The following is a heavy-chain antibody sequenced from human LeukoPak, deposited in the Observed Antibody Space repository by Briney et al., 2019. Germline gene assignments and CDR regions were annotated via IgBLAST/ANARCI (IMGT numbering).Heavy chain of an antibody. V-gene: IGHV3-49*03. CDR3: TRGAGDGDYDLEY. Sequence: GGSLRLSCTASGFTFGGFGMSWFRQAPGKGLEWVGSIRSKPFGGTAEYAASVKGRFTLSRDDSKSIAYLQMNTLETEDTAVYYCTRGAGDGDYDLEYWGQGTLITVSS. J-gene: IGHJ4*02. CDR1: GFTFGGFG. CDR2: IRSKPFGGTA. D-gene: IGHD4-17*01.